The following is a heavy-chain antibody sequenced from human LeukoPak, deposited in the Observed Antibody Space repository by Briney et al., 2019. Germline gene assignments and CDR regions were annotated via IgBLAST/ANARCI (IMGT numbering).Heavy chain of an antibody. V-gene: IGHV5-51*01. J-gene: IGHJ6*03. CDR2: IYARDHDT. CDR1: GFTSTNYW. Sequence: GESLKISCKGSGFTSTNYWIAWVRQVPGKDLEWMGIIYARDHDTRYSPSFQGGQVTISADKSINTAYLQWSTLRASDTAMYYCARQAAHYYYMDVWGNGTTVTVSS. CDR3: ARQAAHYYYMDV. D-gene: IGHD6-25*01.